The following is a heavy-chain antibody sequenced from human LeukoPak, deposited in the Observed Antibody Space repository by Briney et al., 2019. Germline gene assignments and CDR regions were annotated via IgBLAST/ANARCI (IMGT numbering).Heavy chain of an antibody. CDR1: GFIFSAYY. Sequence: GGSLRLSCSASGFIFSAYYMNWVRQAPGKGPEWISFISTSGTTFHYADSVKGRFTISRDNSKNTLYLQMNSLRAEDTAAYYCAKPARTDYADYWGQGTLVTVSS. D-gene: IGHD1-14*01. V-gene: IGHV3-11*01. J-gene: IGHJ4*02. CDR2: ISTSGTTF. CDR3: AKPARTDYADY.